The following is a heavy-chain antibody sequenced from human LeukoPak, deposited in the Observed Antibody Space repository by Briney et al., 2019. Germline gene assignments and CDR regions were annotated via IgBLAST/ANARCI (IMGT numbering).Heavy chain of an antibody. D-gene: IGHD3-3*01. CDR2: IIPIFGTA. CDR1: GGTFSSYA. V-gene: IGHV1-69*13. CDR3: ASPRNDFWSGPDYYYYGMDV. J-gene: IGHJ6*02. Sequence: ASVKVSCKASGGTFSSYAISWVRQAPGQGLEWMGGIIPIFGTADYAQKFQGRVTITADGSTSTAYMELSSLRSEDTAVYYCASPRNDFWSGPDYYYYGMDVWGQGTTVTVSS.